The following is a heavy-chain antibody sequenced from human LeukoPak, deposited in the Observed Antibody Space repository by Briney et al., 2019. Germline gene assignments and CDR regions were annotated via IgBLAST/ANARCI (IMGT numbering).Heavy chain of an antibody. V-gene: IGHV3-11*01. D-gene: IGHD1-1*01. CDR1: GFNFSDYY. J-gene: IGHJ1*01. CDR3: ATASAITSPGTFQH. CDR2: ISNSGTSI. Sequence: GGSLRLSCGGSGFNFSDYYMNWVRQAPGKGLEWVSYISNSGTSIYQSDSVKGRFTISRDNAKNSLYLQMNSLRAEDTAVYYCATASAITSPGTFQHGGQGTMVTVSS.